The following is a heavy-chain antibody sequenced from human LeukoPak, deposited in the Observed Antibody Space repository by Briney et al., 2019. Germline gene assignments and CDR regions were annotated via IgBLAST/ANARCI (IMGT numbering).Heavy chain of an antibody. V-gene: IGHV3-74*01. D-gene: IGHD6-6*01. CDR2: IKTDGRST. CDR1: GFSFSTSW. Sequence: PGGSLTLSCATSGFSFSTSWLHWVRQVPGKGLVWVSRIKTDGRSTSYADSVQGRFTISRDNAKSAVYLQMNDLRVEDTALYYCASQAYSSSPSVGYWGQGTLVTVS. J-gene: IGHJ4*02. CDR3: ASQAYSSSPSVGY.